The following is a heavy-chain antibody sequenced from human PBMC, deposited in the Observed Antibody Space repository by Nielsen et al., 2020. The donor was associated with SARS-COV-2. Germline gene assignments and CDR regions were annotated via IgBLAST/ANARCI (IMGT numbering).Heavy chain of an antibody. Sequence: GGSLRLSCAASGFMFDEFAMSWVRQAPGKGLEWVSGINWNDGNRGYADSVKGRFTISRDNAKNSLYLQMNSLRAEDTAVYYCARGRSRHAYYYYGMDVWGQGTTVTVSS. J-gene: IGHJ6*02. CDR2: INWNDGNR. CDR3: ARGRSRHAYYYYGMDV. V-gene: IGHV3-20*04. CDR1: GFMFDEFA.